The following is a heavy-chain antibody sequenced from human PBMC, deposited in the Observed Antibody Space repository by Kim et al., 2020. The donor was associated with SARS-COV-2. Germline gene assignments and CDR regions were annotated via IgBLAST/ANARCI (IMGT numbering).Heavy chain of an antibody. CDR2: ISSDGGSI. CDR3: VREPAS. Sequence: GGSLRLSCAASGFSFSDYYMNWIRQAPWKGLEWVAYISSDGGSINYADSVNGRFTISRDNAKKSLSLQMNSLTPEDTAVYYCVREPASWGQGTLVTVSS. V-gene: IGHV3-11*01. CDR1: GFSFSDYY. J-gene: IGHJ5*02.